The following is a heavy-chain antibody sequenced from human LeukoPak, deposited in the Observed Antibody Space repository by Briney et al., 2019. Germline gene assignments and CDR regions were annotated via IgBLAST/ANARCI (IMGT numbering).Heavy chain of an antibody. CDR3: AKDERYYGMDV. V-gene: IGHV3-30*18. Sequence: PGRSLRLSCAASGFTFSSYGMHWVRQAPGKGLEWVAVISYDGSNKYYADSVKGRFTISRDNSKNTLYLQMNSLRAEDTAVYYCAKDERYYGMDVWGQGITVTVSS. J-gene: IGHJ6*02. CDR2: ISYDGSNK. CDR1: GFTFSSYG.